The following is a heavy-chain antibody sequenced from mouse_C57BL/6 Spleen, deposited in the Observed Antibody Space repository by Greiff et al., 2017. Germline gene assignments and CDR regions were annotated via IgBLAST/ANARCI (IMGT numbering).Heavy chain of an antibody. D-gene: IGHD2-12*01. CDR3: TTGHSPDY. CDR1: GFNIKDDY. J-gene: IGHJ2*01. Sequence: VQLQQSGAELVRPGASVKLSCTASGFNIKDDYMHWVKQRPEQGLEWIGWIDPENGDTEYASKFQGKATITADTSSNTAYLQLSSLTSEDTAVYYCTTGHSPDYWGQGTTLTVS. V-gene: IGHV14-4*01. CDR2: IDPENGDT.